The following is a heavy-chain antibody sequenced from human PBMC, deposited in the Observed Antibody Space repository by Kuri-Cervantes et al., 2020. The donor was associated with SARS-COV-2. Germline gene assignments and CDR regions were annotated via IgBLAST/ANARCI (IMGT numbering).Heavy chain of an antibody. CDR3: ASDMRYCSSTSCFLFDP. Sequence: ASVKVSCKASGYTFTSYAMHWVRQAPGQRLEWMGWINAGNGNTKYSQKFQGRVTMTEDTSTDTAYMELSSLRSEDTAVYYCASDMRYCSSTSCFLFDPWGQGTLVTVSS. CDR2: INAGNGNT. CDR1: GYTFTSYA. J-gene: IGHJ5*02. V-gene: IGHV1-3*01. D-gene: IGHD2-2*01.